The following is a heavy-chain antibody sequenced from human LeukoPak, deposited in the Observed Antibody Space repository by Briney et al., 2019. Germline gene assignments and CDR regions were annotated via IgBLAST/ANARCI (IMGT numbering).Heavy chain of an antibody. CDR3: ARVKVVPAAMSRLGLYYYYMDV. J-gene: IGHJ6*03. CDR1: GFTFSTYS. V-gene: IGHV3-48*01. CDR2: IRSRDRTI. D-gene: IGHD2-2*01. Sequence: GGSLRLSCAASGFTFSTYSINWVRQAPGKGLEWVSYIRSRDRTIYYADSVKGRFTISTDNAENSLYLQMNSLRTEDTAVYYCARVKVVPAAMSRLGLYYYYMDVWGKGTTVTVSS.